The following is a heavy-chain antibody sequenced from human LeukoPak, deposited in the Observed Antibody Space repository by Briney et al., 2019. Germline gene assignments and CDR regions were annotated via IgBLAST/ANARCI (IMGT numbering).Heavy chain of an antibody. Sequence: SETLSLTCTVSGGSISSSSYYWGWIRQPPGKGLEWIGSIYYRGSTYYNPSLKSRVTISVDTSKNQFSLKLSSVTTADTAVYYCAITRGTTDVWWFDPWGQGTLVTVSS. CDR3: AITRGTTDVWWFDP. V-gene: IGHV4-39*07. J-gene: IGHJ5*02. CDR2: IYYRGST. D-gene: IGHD1-7*01. CDR1: GGSISSSSYY.